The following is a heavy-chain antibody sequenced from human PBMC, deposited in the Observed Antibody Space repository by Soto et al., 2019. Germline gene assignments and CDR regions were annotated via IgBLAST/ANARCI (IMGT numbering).Heavy chain of an antibody. D-gene: IGHD6-19*01. V-gene: IGHV3-30*18. J-gene: IGHJ6*02. CDR1: GFSFSKYG. CDR3: AKRYEVSPPVASAWYSNYFYGVDV. Sequence: QVALVESGGGVVRPGRSLRLSCGASGFSFSKYGMHWVRQAPGEGLEWLSLISYDGSEKWYAESVKGRFTISRDNSKNTLYLQMNSLRGDDTAVSFCAKRYEVSPPVASAWYSNYFYGVDVWGRGTTVTVSS. CDR2: ISYDGSEK.